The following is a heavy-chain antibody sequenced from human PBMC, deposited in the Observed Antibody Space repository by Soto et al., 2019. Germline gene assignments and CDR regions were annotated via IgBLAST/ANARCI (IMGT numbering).Heavy chain of an antibody. CDR3: ARAPRGNYGYPSYFDY. V-gene: IGHV4-61*08. Sequence: PSETLSLTCAVSGCSISSGGYSWSWIRQPPGKGLEWIGYIYYSGSTNYNPSLKSRVTISVDTSKNQFSLKLSSVTAADTAVYYCARAPRGNYGYPSYFDYWGQGTLVTVSS. CDR1: GCSISSGGYS. D-gene: IGHD3-10*01. CDR2: IYYSGST. J-gene: IGHJ4*02.